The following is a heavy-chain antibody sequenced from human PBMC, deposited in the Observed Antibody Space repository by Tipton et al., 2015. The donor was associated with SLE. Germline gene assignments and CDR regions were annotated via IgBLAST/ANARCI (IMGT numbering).Heavy chain of an antibody. Sequence: TLSLTCSVYGGSFSDYYWTWIRQPPGKGLEWIGAINHSGSTSYNPSLQSRVTTSIDTSKGQFSLKLTSVTAADTAMYYCARELRGGFDFWGQGALVTVSS. CDR2: INHSGST. D-gene: IGHD3-16*01. CDR3: ARELRGGFDF. V-gene: IGHV4-34*01. J-gene: IGHJ4*02. CDR1: GGSFSDYY.